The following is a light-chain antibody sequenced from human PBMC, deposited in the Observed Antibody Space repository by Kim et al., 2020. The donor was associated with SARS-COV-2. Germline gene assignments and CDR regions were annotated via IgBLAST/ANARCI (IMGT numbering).Light chain of an antibody. CDR1: QGISNF. V-gene: IGKV1-27*01. J-gene: IGKJ4*01. CDR2: GAS. CDR3: QKYNRAPLT. Sequence: ASVGDRVTITCRASQGISNFLAWYQQKPGKVPKLLIDGASTVQSGVPSRFSGSRSGTDFTLVISSLQPEDVATYYCQKYNRAPLTFGGGTKVEIK.